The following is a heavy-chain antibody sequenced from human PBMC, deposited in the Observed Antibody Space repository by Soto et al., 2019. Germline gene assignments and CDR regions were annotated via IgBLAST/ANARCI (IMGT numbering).Heavy chain of an antibody. D-gene: IGHD1-26*01. CDR2: IYYSGRT. CDR3: AGDIPSGSYRFDY. V-gene: IGHV4-59*08. J-gene: IGHJ4*02. CDR1: GGSISSHP. Sequence: QVQLQESGPGLVKPSETLSLTCTVSGGSISSHPWSWIRQSPGKGREGIGYIYYSGRTVFNPSLRSRVTMSLDTSKNQFSLKLTSVTATDTAVYYCAGDIPSGSYRFDYWGQGALVIVSS.